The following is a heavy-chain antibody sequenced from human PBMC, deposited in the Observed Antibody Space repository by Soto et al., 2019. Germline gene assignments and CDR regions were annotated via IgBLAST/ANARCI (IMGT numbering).Heavy chain of an antibody. Sequence: QVQLVQSGGGVVQPGTSLRLSCAASGFIFSDYVMYWFRQTPGKGLEWMAVISYDGTNKHYANSVKGRFFISRDNSNNTLYLQMSSLRPEASALYYCARAKTGLYLGACEVWGRGTLVAVAS. CDR1: GFIFSDYV. D-gene: IGHD1-1*01. CDR2: ISYDGTNK. CDR3: ARAKTGLYLGACEV. J-gene: IGHJ3*01. V-gene: IGHV3-30*04.